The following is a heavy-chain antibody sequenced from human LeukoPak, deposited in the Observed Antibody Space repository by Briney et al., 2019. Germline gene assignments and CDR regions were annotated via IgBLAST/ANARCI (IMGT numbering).Heavy chain of an antibody. CDR3: ARDSPPDLFTRIAVAGTGSVDY. V-gene: IGHV3-30*04. Sequence: GGSPRLSCAASGFTFSSYAMHWVRQAPGKGLEWVAVISYDGSNKYYADSVKGRFTISRDNSKNTLYLQMNSLRAEDTAVYYCARDSPPDLFTRIAVAGTGSVDYWGQGTLVTVSS. CDR2: ISYDGSNK. D-gene: IGHD6-19*01. J-gene: IGHJ4*02. CDR1: GFTFSSYA.